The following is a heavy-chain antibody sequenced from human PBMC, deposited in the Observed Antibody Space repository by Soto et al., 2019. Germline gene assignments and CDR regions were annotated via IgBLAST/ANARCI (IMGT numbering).Heavy chain of an antibody. V-gene: IGHV1-46*01. CDR1: GYKFINHY. D-gene: IGHD2-15*01. CDR2: INPNGGGI. Sequence: ASVNVSCKASGYKFINHYMHWVRQVPGVGLEWMGIINPNGGGIDYSQKFQGRVTMTRDTSANTVHMELSSLRSEDTGVYFCARPLSPSATSYSTHIWGQGTFVT. J-gene: IGHJ4*02. CDR3: ARPLSPSATSYSTHI.